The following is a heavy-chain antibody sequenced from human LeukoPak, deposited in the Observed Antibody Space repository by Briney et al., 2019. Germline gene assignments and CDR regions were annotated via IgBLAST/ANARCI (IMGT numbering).Heavy chain of an antibody. V-gene: IGHV3-21*01. J-gene: IGHJ6*03. D-gene: IGHD6-13*01. CDR2: ISSSSNYI. CDR3: ARDIGAAGGMGEGHSYYYYYYMDV. Sequence: PGGSLRLSCAASGFTFSSYEMNWVRQAPGKGLEWVSSISSSSNYIYYADSLKGRFTISRDNAKNSLYLQMNSLRDEDTAVYYCARDIGAAGGMGEGHSYYYYYYMDVWGKGTTVTVSS. CDR1: GFTFSSYE.